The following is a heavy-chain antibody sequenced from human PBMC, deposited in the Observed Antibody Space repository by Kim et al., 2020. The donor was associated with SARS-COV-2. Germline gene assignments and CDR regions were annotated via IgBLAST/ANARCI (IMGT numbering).Heavy chain of an antibody. CDR1: GVSISSSSSY. J-gene: IGHJ5*02. Sequence: SETLSLTCTVSGVSISSSSSYWGWIRQPPGKGLEWIGSIYYSGSTYYNTSLKSRVTISVDTSKNQFSLKLSSVTAADTAGYYCARHSRAPPLSSWYGGEDWFAPWGQGTPVTVSS. CDR3: ARHSRAPPLSSWYGGEDWFAP. D-gene: IGHD6-13*01. V-gene: IGHV4-39*01. CDR2: IYYSGST.